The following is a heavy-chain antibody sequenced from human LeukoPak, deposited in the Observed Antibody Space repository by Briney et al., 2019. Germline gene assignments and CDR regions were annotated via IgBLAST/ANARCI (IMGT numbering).Heavy chain of an antibody. CDR3: ARDQFGYQVRIIDY. CDR2: ISYDGINK. CDR1: GFNFRTFA. V-gene: IGHV3-30*04. D-gene: IGHD2-2*01. J-gene: IGHJ4*02. Sequence: GGSLRLSCAASGFNFRTFAMHWVRQAPGKGLEWVAIISYDGINKYYADSVKGRFTISRDNSKNTLYLQVNSLRAEDTAMYYCARDQFGYQVRIIDYWGQGTLVTVSS.